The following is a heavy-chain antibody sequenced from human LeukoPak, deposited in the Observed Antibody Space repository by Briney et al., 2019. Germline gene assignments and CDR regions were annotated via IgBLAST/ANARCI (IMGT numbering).Heavy chain of an antibody. CDR3: ARGPATWYYY. Sequence: PSETLSLTFAVYGGSFSGYYWSWIRQPPWKGLEWIGEINHSGSTNYNPSLKGRITISIDTSKNKFSLKLSSMTAAATALYFCARGPATWYYYWGQGTLVTVSS. CDR1: GGSFSGYY. CDR2: INHSGST. J-gene: IGHJ4*02. D-gene: IGHD6-13*01. V-gene: IGHV4-34*01.